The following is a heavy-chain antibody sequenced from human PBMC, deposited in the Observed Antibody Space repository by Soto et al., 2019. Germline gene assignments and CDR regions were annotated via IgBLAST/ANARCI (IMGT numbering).Heavy chain of an antibody. J-gene: IGHJ4*02. CDR2: ISGYNGNT. CDR3: ARGSESFDL. CDR1: GYTFHNYG. D-gene: IGHD1-26*01. Sequence: QVLLMQSGPEVKKTGASVKVSCKASGYTFHNYGISWVRQVPGQGLEWMGWISGYNGNTNYAPKIQGRVTVTRDTSTATAYIELRSLRSDDTAIYYCARGSESFDLWGQGTLVTVSS. V-gene: IGHV1-18*01.